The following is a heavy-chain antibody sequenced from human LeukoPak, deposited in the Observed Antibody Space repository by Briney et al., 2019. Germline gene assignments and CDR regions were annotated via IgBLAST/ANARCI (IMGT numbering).Heavy chain of an antibody. CDR1: GFTFSSYA. Sequence: GGSLRLYCAASGFTFSSYAMHWVRQAPGKGLEYVSAISSNGGSTYYANSVKGRFTISRDNSKNTLYLQMGSLRAEDMAVYYCARGADSSGYYFDYWGQGTLVTVSS. V-gene: IGHV3-64*01. CDR3: ARGADSSGYYFDY. J-gene: IGHJ4*02. D-gene: IGHD3-22*01. CDR2: ISSNGGST.